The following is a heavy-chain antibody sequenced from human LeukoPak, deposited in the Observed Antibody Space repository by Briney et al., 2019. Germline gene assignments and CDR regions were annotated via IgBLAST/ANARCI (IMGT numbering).Heavy chain of an antibody. J-gene: IGHJ6*03. D-gene: IGHD6-13*01. Sequence: SETLSLTCTVSGGSISSYYWSWIRQPPGKGLEWIGYIYYSGSTNYNPSLKSRVTISVDTSKNQFSLKLSSVTAADTAVYYCAREKYSSSWYKNYYYMDVWGKGTTVTVSS. CDR1: GGSISSYY. V-gene: IGHV4-59*01. CDR3: AREKYSSSWYKNYYYMDV. CDR2: IYYSGST.